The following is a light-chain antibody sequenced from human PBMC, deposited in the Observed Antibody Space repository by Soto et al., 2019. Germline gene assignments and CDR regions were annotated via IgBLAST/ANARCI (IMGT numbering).Light chain of an antibody. Sequence: QSALTQPASVSGSPGQSITISCAGTNRDVGGYNYVSWCQHHPGQAPKLMIYEVTNRPSGVSNRFSGSKSGNTAYLTISGLQAEDEADYYCISHTSSSTWVFGRGTKLTVL. CDR1: NRDVGGYNY. V-gene: IGLV2-14*01. J-gene: IGLJ3*02. CDR2: EVT. CDR3: ISHTSSSTWV.